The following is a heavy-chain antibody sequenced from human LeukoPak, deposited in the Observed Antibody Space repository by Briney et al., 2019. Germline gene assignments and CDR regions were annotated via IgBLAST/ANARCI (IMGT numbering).Heavy chain of an antibody. CDR1: GFTFSKAW. J-gene: IGHJ6*02. D-gene: IGHD6-19*01. Sequence: GGSLRLSCAASGFTFSKAWMTWVRQAPGKGLEWVGHIKSESDGGTTDYAAPVKGRFTISRDDSKNTLYLQMNSLKTEDTAVYYCTSGVAMAGYYFYYTLDVWGQGTTVTVSS. CDR2: IKSESDGGTT. V-gene: IGHV3-15*01. CDR3: TSGVAMAGYYFYYTLDV.